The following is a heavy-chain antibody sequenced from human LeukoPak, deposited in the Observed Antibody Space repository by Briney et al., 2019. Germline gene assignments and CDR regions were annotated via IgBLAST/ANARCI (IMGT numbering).Heavy chain of an antibody. Sequence: PSETLSLTCTVFGGSLSSYYWNWIRQPPGKGLEWIGYIYYTGSTSYNPSLKSRVAMSVDTPKNQFSLQLSSVTAADTAVYYCATQAGGYSSGSFDYWGQGTLVTVSS. CDR3: ATQAGGYSSGSFDY. V-gene: IGHV4-59*08. J-gene: IGHJ4*02. D-gene: IGHD5-18*01. CDR1: GGSLSSYY. CDR2: IYYTGST.